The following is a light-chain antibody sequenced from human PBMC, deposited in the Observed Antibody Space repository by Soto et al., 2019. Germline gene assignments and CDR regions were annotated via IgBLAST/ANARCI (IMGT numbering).Light chain of an antibody. Sequence: RMPTEPTRSVYGKGRAPLSCRSSQSVRSNLAWYQQKPRQAPRPLIYSASRRATGFPGRFSGSGSGTDFALTISCRQSEGPAVYFYQHHSKSAGTVGQGTKVDIK. CDR2: SAS. V-gene: IGKV3-15*01. CDR1: QSVRSN. J-gene: IGKJ1*01. CDR3: QHHSKSAGT.